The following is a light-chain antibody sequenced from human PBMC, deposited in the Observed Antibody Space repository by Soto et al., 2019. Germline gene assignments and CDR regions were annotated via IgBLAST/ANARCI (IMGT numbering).Light chain of an antibody. CDR3: SSSTINNTVL. V-gene: IGLV2-18*02. CDR1: STDFVSYNR. J-gene: IGLJ2*01. Sequence: QSALTQPPSVSGSPGQSVTISCTGTSTDFVSYNRVSWYQQPPGTAPKLMIYEVSKRPSGVPDRFSGSKSGNTASLTISGLQAADEADYYCSSSTINNTVLFGGGTKVTVL. CDR2: EVS.